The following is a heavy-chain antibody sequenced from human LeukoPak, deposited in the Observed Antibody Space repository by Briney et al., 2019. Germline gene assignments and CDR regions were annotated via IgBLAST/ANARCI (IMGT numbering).Heavy chain of an antibody. CDR2: INGGGGTT. CDR1: GFTFSSYA. CDR3: AKEGSYIGFDI. V-gene: IGHV3-23*01. D-gene: IGHD1-26*01. J-gene: IGHJ3*02. Sequence: GGSLRLSCAASGFTFSSYAMSWVRQAPGKGLEWVSAINGGGGTTYYADSVKGRFTISRDNSKNTLYLQMNSLRAEGTAVYYCAKEGSYIGFDIWGQGTMVTVSS.